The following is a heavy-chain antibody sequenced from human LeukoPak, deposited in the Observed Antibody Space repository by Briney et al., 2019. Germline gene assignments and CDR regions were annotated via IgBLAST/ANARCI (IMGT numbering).Heavy chain of an antibody. V-gene: IGHV4-59*12. D-gene: IGHD4-11*01. CDR2: IFYSGST. Sequence: SETLSLTCTVSGGSISRYYWNWIRQPPGKGLEWIGYIFYSGSTNYNPSLKSRVTISVDTSKNQFSLKLSSVTAADTAVYYCARDASVTTYYYYMDVWGKGTTVTVSS. CDR1: GGSISRYY. J-gene: IGHJ6*03. CDR3: ARDASVTTYYYYMDV.